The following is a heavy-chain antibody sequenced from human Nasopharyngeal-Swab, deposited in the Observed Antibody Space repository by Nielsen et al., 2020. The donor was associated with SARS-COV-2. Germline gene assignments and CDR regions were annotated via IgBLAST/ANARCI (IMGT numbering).Heavy chain of an antibody. J-gene: IGHJ3*01. Sequence: GESLKISCAASGFSFSIYGMHWVRQSPVKGLEWLTNIWYDGSTKYYADSVKGRFTVSRDNSKNTLFLEMDGLRAEDTAVYYCARGSSVHAFDVWGRGTEVTVSS. V-gene: IGHV3-33*01. CDR3: ARGSSVHAFDV. CDR1: GFSFSIYG. CDR2: IWYDGSTK. D-gene: IGHD3-10*01.